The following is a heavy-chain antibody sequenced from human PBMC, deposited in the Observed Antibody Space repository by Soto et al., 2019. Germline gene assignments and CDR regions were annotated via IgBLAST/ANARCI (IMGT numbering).Heavy chain of an antibody. J-gene: IGHJ6*02. CDR2: IIPRSATS. CDR1: GDTFSTYT. Sequence: GASVKVSCKASGDTFSTYTITWMRQAPGQGLEWMGGIIPRSATSNYAQKFQGRVTITADESTNTAYMELSSLRSEDTAVYYCARDVFVLVPTTVNSDYSYYAMDVWGQGTTVTVSS. D-gene: IGHD2-2*01. CDR3: ARDVFVLVPTTVNSDYSYYAMDV. V-gene: IGHV1-69*13.